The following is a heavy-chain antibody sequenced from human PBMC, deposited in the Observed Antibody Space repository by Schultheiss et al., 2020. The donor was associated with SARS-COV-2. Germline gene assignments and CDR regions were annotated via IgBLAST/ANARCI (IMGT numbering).Heavy chain of an antibody. D-gene: IGHD4-23*01. CDR3: TARRRGLRWRTGPDV. Sequence: GGSLRLSCAASGFTFSNAWMSWVRQAPGKGLEWVGRIKSKTDGGTTDYAAPVKGRFTISRDDSKNTLYLQMNSLKTEDTAVYYCTARRRGLRWRTGPDVWGQGTTVTVSS. CDR2: IKSKTDGGTT. J-gene: IGHJ6*02. CDR1: GFTFSNAW. V-gene: IGHV3-15*01.